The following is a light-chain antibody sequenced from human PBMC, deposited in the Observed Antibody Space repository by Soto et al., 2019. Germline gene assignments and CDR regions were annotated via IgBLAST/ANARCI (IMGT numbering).Light chain of an antibody. CDR3: MQATHFPRT. Sequence: DVVMTQTPLSSPVTLGQPASLSCRSSQSLAHSDGNTYLSGLQQRPGQPPRLLIYKVSNRLSGVPDRFSARGAETDFTLKISRVEAEDVGLYYCMQATHFPRTFGQGTKVEIK. CDR2: KVS. CDR1: QSLAHSDGNTY. V-gene: IGKV2-24*01. J-gene: IGKJ1*01.